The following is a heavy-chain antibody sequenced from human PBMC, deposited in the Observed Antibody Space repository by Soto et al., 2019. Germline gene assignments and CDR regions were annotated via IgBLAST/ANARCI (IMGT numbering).Heavy chain of an antibody. V-gene: IGHV3-30-3*01. D-gene: IGHD6-19*01. J-gene: IGHJ6*02. Sequence: GGSLRLSCAASGSTFSSYAMHWVRQAPGKGLEWVAVISYDGSNKYYADSVKGRFTISRDNSKNTLYLQMNSLRAEDTAVYYCARAGYSSGWNFDYYYYGMDVWGQGTTVTVSS. CDR1: GSTFSSYA. CDR2: ISYDGSNK. CDR3: ARAGYSSGWNFDYYYYGMDV.